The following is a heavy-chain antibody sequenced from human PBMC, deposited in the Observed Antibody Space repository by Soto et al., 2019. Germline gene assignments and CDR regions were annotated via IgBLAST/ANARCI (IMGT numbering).Heavy chain of an antibody. V-gene: IGHV4-34*01. Sequence: SETLSLTCTIYGGSFSGYYWTWIRQPPGKGLEWIGEINHSGTTNYSPSLKRRVSISVDMSKDKFSLNLSSVTAADTAVYYCASGKTRTARPSLRYYYYALEDWGQGTTVTVSS. J-gene: IGHJ6*02. D-gene: IGHD6-6*01. CDR3: ASGKTRTARPSLRYYYYALED. CDR1: GGSFSGYY. CDR2: INHSGTT.